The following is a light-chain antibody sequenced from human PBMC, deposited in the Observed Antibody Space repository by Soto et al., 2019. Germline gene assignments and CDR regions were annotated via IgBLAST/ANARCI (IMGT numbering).Light chain of an antibody. Sequence: QSVLTQPPSVSGAPGQRVTISCTGSSSNIGAGYDVHWYQQLPGTAPKLLIYGNSNRPSGVPDRFSGSKSGTSASLAITGLQAEDEADYYCRSYDSSLSALFGGGTKVTVL. CDR3: RSYDSSLSAL. V-gene: IGLV1-40*01. J-gene: IGLJ3*02. CDR1: SSNIGAGYD. CDR2: GNS.